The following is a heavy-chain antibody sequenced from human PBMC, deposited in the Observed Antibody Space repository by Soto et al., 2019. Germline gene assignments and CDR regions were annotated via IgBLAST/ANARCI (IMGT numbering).Heavy chain of an antibody. CDR1: GGSVSSGDYY. CDR2: IYYSGNT. V-gene: IGHV4-61*08. J-gene: IGHJ5*02. D-gene: IGHD5-18*01. Sequence: SETLSLTCTVSGGSVSSGDYYWSWLRQPPGKGLEWIGYIYYSGNTNYNPSLKSRVIISVDTSKTLFSLKLTSVTAADTAVYYCARIPVDTSMIYWLDPWGQGTLVTVSS. CDR3: ARIPVDTSMIYWLDP.